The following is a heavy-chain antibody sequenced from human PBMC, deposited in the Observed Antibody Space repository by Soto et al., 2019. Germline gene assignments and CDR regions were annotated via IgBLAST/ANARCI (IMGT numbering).Heavy chain of an antibody. J-gene: IGHJ4*02. CDR1: GYSFIGYY. D-gene: IGHD6-19*01. Sequence: ASVKVSCKASGYSFIGYYMHWVRQAPGQGLEWMGWINPNSGGTDYAQKFQGRVTMTRDTSVSTVYMGLTSLTSDDTAVYYCARSLYTSGLYYFDFWGQGTLVTVSS. V-gene: IGHV1-2*02. CDR2: INPNSGGT. CDR3: ARSLYTSGLYYFDF.